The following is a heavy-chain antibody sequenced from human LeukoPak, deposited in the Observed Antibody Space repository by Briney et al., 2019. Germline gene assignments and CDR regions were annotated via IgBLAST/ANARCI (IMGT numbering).Heavy chain of an antibody. CDR1: GFTFSSYA. CDR3: AKRGSGKNYYYYYYMDV. Sequence: PGGSLRLSCAASGFTFSSYAMSWVRQAPGKGLEWVSAISGSGGSTYYADSVKGRFTISRDNSKNTLYLQMNSLRAEDTAVYYCAKRGSGKNYYYYYYMDVWGKGTTVTVSS. CDR2: ISGSGGST. J-gene: IGHJ6*03. D-gene: IGHD3-10*01. V-gene: IGHV3-23*01.